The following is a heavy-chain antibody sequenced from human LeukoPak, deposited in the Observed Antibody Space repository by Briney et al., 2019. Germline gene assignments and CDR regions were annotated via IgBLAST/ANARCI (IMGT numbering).Heavy chain of an antibody. CDR1: AGSISSGGYY. CDR3: ARAKRLHRRECWYFDL. CDR2: IYYSGST. J-gene: IGHJ2*01. D-gene: IGHD1-14*01. V-gene: IGHV4-31*03. Sequence: SETLSLTCTVSAGSISSGGYYWRWIRQHPGKGLEWIGYIYYSGSTYYNPSLKSRVTISGDTSKNQFSLKLSSVTAADTAVYYCARAKRLHRRECWYFDLWGRGTLVTV.